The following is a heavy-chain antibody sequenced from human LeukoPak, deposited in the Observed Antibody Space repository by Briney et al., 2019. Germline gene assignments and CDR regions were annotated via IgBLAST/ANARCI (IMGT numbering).Heavy chain of an antibody. CDR1: GFSFSDAW. D-gene: IGHD3-10*01. J-gene: IGHJ4*02. CDR3: TTYGSGRKFDY. V-gene: IGHV3-15*04. CDR2: IESKTDGGTT. Sequence: GGSLRLSCAASGFSFSDAWVSWVRQIPGKGLEWVGRIESKTDGGTTDYAAPVKGRFTISRDDSTNTLYLQMNSLKSEDTAVYYCTTYGSGRKFDYWGQGILVTVSS.